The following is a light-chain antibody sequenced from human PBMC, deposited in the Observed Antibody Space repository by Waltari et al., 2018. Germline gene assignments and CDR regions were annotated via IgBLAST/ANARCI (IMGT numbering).Light chain of an antibody. J-gene: IGKJ2*01. CDR3: QQYGSSHRYT. CDR2: GAS. V-gene: IGKV3-20*01. Sequence: EIVLTQSPGTLSLSPGERATLSCRASQSVSSSYLAGYQQKPGQAPRLLINGASSRATGIPDRFSGSGAGTDFTLTISRREPEDFAVYYCQQYGSSHRYTFGQGTKLEIK. CDR1: QSVSSSY.